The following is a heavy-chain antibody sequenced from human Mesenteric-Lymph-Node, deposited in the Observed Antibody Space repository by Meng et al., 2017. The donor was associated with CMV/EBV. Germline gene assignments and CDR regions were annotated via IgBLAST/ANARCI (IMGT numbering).Heavy chain of an antibody. J-gene: IGHJ4*02. CDR3: ARDGDEYSFDY. CDR1: GGSISSSSYY. D-gene: IGHD6-6*01. Sequence: SETLSLTCTVSGGSISSSSYYWGWIRQPPGKGLEWIGSIYYSGSTYYNPSLKSRVTISVDTSKNQFSLKLSSVTAADTAVYYCARDGDEYSFDYWGQGTLVTVS. CDR2: IYYSGST. V-gene: IGHV4-39*07.